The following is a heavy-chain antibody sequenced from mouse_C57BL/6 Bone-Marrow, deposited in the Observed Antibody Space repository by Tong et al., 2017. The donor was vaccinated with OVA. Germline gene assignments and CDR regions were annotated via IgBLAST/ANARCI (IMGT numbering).Heavy chain of an antibody. CDR2: IYPGDGDT. D-gene: IGHD1-1*01. CDR1: GYAFSSSW. V-gene: IGHV1-82*01. CDR3: AMAFITTVRYYAMDY. Sequence: VQLQESGPELVKPGASVKISCKASGYAFSSSWMNWVKQRPGKGLEWIGRIYPGDGDTNYNGKFKGKATLTADKSSSTAYMQLSSLTSEDYAVYFCAMAFITTVRYYAMDYWGQGTSVTVSS. J-gene: IGHJ4*01.